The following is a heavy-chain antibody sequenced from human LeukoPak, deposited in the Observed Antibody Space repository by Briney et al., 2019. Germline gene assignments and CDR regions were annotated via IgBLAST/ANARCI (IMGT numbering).Heavy chain of an antibody. Sequence: PSQTLSLTCTVSGGSISSGDYYWSWIRQPPGKGLEWIGYIYYSGSTYYNPSLKSRVTISVDTSKNQFSLKLSSVTAADTAVYYCATYTAADPYYYGMDVWGQGTTVTVSS. D-gene: IGHD6-13*01. V-gene: IGHV4-30-4*01. J-gene: IGHJ6*02. CDR1: GGSISSGDYY. CDR3: ATYTAADPYYYGMDV. CDR2: IYYSGST.